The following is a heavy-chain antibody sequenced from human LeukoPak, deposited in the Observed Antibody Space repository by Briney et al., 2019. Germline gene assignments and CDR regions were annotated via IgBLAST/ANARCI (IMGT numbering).Heavy chain of an antibody. V-gene: IGHV4-39*01. CDR1: VGSISSSSYY. CDR2: VYYSGST. D-gene: IGHD4/OR15-4a*01. Sequence: SETLSLTCIVSVGSISSSSYYWGWIRHPPGKGLEWIGSVYYSGSTYYNPSLKSRVTISVDTSKNQFSLKLSSVTAADTAVYYCARQVRAPGFFDYWGQGTLVTVSS. J-gene: IGHJ4*02. CDR3: ARQVRAPGFFDY.